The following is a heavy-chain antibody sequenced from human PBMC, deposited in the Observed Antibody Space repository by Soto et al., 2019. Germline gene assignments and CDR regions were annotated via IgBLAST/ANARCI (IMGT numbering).Heavy chain of an antibody. CDR3: ARPIPGYYGMDV. J-gene: IGHJ6*01. CDR1: GGSISSSSYY. D-gene: IGHD2-21*01. Sequence: SETLSLTCSVSGGSISSSSYYWGWIRQPPGKGLEWIGRIYYSGSTYYNPSLKSRVTISVDTSKNRFSLKLSSVTAADTAVYYCARPIPGYYGMDVWGQGTTVT. V-gene: IGHV4-39*01. CDR2: IYYSGST.